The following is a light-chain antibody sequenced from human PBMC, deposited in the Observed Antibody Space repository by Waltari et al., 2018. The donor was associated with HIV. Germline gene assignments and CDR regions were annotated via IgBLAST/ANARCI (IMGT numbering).Light chain of an antibody. CDR2: AAT. CDR1: QGIGND. V-gene: IGKV1-6*01. J-gene: IGKJ3*01. CDR3: LQDGSYPLT. Sequence: AIQMTQSPSSLSASVGDRVTITCRASQGIGNDLGWYQQKPGKAPKVLIYAATSLQGGVPSRVSGSRSGTDFTLTISSLQPEDCATYYCLQDGSYPLTFGPGTKVDV.